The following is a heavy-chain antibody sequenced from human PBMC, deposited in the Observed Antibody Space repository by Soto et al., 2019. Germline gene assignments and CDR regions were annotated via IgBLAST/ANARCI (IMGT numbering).Heavy chain of an antibody. D-gene: IGHD6-19*01. CDR3: ARDGRRIAVPGTGSWFDP. Sequence: EVQLVESGGGLVKPGGSLRLSCAASGFTFSSYSMNWVRQAPGKGLEWVSSISSSSSYIYYADSVKGRFTISRDNAKNSLYLQMNSLRAEDTAVYYCARDGRRIAVPGTGSWFDPWGQGTLVTVSS. CDR1: GFTFSSYS. CDR2: ISSSSSYI. V-gene: IGHV3-21*01. J-gene: IGHJ5*02.